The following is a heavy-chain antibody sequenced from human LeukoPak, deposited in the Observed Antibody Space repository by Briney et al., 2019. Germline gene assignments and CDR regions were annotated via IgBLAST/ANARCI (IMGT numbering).Heavy chain of an antibody. CDR1: GFTLSSYS. Sequence: GASLRLSCAAAGFTLSSYSMNSVRQAPGKGLEWVSYICSGSSTIYYTDSVKGRFTISRDNAKNSVYLQMSSLRDEDTAVYYCGRTDGMDVWGQETRSPSP. V-gene: IGHV3-48*02. CDR2: ICSGSSTI. J-gene: IGHJ6*02. CDR3: GRTDGMDV.